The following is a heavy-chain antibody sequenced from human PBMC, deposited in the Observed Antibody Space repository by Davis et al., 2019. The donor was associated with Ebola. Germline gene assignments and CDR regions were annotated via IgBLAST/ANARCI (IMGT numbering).Heavy chain of an antibody. J-gene: IGHJ4*02. CDR3: ANLVPAAADDY. D-gene: IGHD2-2*01. CDR2: IYSGGST. Sequence: PGGSLRLSCAASGFTVSSNYMSWVRQAPGKGLEWVSVIYSGGSTYYADSVKGRFTISRDNSKNTLYLQMNSLRAEDTAVYYCANLVPAAADDYWGQGTLVTVSS. CDR1: GFTVSSNY. V-gene: IGHV3-66*02.